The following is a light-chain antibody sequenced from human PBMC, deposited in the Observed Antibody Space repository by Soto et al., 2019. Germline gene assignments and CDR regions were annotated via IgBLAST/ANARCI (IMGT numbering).Light chain of an antibody. CDR2: EVT. Sequence: QSALTQPASVSGSPGQSITVSCTGTSGDIGSYDLVSWYQQHPGKAPKLIIMEVTKRPSGVPDRFSGSKSGNTASLTVSGLQAEDEADYYCSSYAGSYNLVFGGGTKLTVL. V-gene: IGLV2-8*01. CDR3: SSYAGSYNLV. CDR1: SGDIGSYDL. J-gene: IGLJ3*02.